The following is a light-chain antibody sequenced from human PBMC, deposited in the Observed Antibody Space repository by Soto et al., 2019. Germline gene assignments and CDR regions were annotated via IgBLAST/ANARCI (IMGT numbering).Light chain of an antibody. J-gene: IGKJ4*01. CDR1: QSISSY. V-gene: IGKV1-39*01. CDR3: QQSYSTPLT. CDR2: AAS. Sequence: DIQMTQSPSSLSASVGDRVTITCRASQSISSYLNWYQQKPGKAPKLLIYAASSLQSGVPSRFSGSGSGTDFTLTISSLQPEDFATYSCQQSYSTPLTFGGRTNVDIK.